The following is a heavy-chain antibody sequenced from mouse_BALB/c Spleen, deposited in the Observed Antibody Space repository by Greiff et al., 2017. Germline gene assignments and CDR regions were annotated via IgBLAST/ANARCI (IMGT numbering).Heavy chain of an antibody. D-gene: IGHD1-1*02. CDR3: ARWGGNYAMDY. CDR2: IYPGDGDT. V-gene: IGHV1-87*01. CDR1: GYTFTSYW. J-gene: IGHJ4*01. Sequence: QVQLQQSGAELARPGASVKLSCKASGYTFTSYWMQWVKQRPGPGLEWIGAIYPGDGDTRYTQKFKGKATLTADKSSSTAYMQLSSLASEDSAVYYCARWGGNYAMDYWGQGTSGTVSS.